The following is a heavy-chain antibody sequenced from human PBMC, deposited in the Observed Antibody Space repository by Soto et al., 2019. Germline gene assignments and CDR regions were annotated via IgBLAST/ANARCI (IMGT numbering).Heavy chain of an antibody. CDR3: AKDGGCSGGRCSSDFAS. CDR1: GFTLRNFG. J-gene: IGHJ4*02. CDR2: ISDDVSVS. Sequence: QVQMVESGGGVVQPGRSLRVSCAASGFTLRNFGMHWVRQAPGKGLEWVAVISDDVSVSYYADSVKGRFTISRDNSKNTLYLQMNSLKAEDTAVYYCAKDGGCSGGRCSSDFASWGQGTLVTVSS. D-gene: IGHD2-15*01. V-gene: IGHV3-30*18.